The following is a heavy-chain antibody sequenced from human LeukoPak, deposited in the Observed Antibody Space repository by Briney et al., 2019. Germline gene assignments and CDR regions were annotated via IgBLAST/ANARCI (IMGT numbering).Heavy chain of an antibody. CDR2: INHSGST. J-gene: IGHJ4*02. CDR1: GGSFSGYY. CDR3: ARGLPGYSSGWYLY. D-gene: IGHD6-19*01. Sequence: KPPETLSLTCAVYGGSFSGYYWSWIRQPPGKGLEWIGEINHSGSTNYNPSLKSRVTISVDTSKNQFSLKLSSVTAADTAVYYCARGLPGYSSGWYLYWGQGTLVTVSS. V-gene: IGHV4-34*01.